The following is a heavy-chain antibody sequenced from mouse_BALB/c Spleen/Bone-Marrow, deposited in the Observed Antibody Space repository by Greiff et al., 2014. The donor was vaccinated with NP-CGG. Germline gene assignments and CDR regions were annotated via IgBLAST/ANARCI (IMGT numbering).Heavy chain of an antibody. Sequence: VQLQQSGPSLVKPSQTLSLTCSVTGDSITSGYWNWIRKFPGSKLEYMGYINHSGSTYYNPSLKSRISITRDTSKNQFYLQLNSVTTEDTATYYCARYPLGRGYFDYWGQGTTLTVSS. V-gene: IGHV3-8*02. D-gene: IGHD4-1*01. CDR2: INHSGST. J-gene: IGHJ2*01. CDR1: GDSITSGY. CDR3: ARYPLGRGYFDY.